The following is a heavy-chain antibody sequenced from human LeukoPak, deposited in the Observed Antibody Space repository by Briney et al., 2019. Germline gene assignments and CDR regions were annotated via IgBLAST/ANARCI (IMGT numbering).Heavy chain of an antibody. CDR1: GFSLSTSGVG. Sequence: AGPTLVKPTQSLTLTCTFSGFSLSTSGVGVGWIRQPPGKALECLALIYWNDGKDYSPSLRSRLTITKDISKNQVVLTMTNMDPVDTATYFCARRRLEKGTTVTSAFDYWGQGTLVTVSS. V-gene: IGHV2-5*01. D-gene: IGHD4-17*01. J-gene: IGHJ4*02. CDR3: ARRRLEKGTTVTSAFDY. CDR2: IYWNDGK.